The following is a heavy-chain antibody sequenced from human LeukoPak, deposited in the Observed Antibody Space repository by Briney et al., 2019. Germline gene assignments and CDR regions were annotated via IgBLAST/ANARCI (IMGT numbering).Heavy chain of an antibody. CDR3: ARHMVRGVIGDY. CDR2: ISYDGSKK. D-gene: IGHD3-10*01. Sequence: GGSLRLSCAASGFTFSSYAIHWVRQAPGKGLEWVAVISYDGSKKYYADSVKGRFTISRDNSKNTLYLQMNSLRAEDTAVYYCARHMVRGVIGDYWGQGTLVTVSS. CDR1: GFTFSSYA. J-gene: IGHJ4*02. V-gene: IGHV3-30*14.